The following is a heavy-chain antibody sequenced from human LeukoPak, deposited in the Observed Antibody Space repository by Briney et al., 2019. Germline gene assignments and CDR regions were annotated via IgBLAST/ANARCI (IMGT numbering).Heavy chain of an antibody. V-gene: IGHV3-53*01. CDR3: ASSSGSYSLFDD. CDR1: GFTVSSNY. J-gene: IGHJ4*02. Sequence: GGSLRLSCAASGFTVSSNYMSWVRQAPGKGLEWVSVIYSGGSTYYADSVKGRFTISKDNSKNTLYLQMNSLRAEDTAVYYCASSSGSYSLFDDWGQGTLVTVSS. D-gene: IGHD3-10*01. CDR2: IYSGGST.